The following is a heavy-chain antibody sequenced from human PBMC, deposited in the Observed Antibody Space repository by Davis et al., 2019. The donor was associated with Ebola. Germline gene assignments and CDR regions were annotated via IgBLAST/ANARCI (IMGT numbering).Heavy chain of an antibody. Sequence: PSETLSLTCTVSGDSISSGGGYYWSWIRQPPGKGLEWLGYIHYSGSTYYNPSLKSRLTISIDTSKNQFFLKLSSVTAADTAVYYCARGQRFGSGLYFDSWGRGTLVSVSS. D-gene: IGHD3-10*01. J-gene: IGHJ4*01. CDR3: ARGQRFGSGLYFDS. CDR1: GDSISSGGGYY. V-gene: IGHV4-30-4*01. CDR2: IHYSGST.